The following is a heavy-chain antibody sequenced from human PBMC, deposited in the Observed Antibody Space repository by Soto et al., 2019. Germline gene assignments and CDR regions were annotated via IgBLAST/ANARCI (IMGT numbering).Heavy chain of an antibody. V-gene: IGHV1-69*13. CDR3: ASRMVRGTRGRFDP. CDR1: GGTFSSYA. Sequence: SVKVSWKASGGTFSSYAISWVRQAPGQGLEWMGGIIPIFGTANYAQKLQGRVTITADESTSTAYMELSSLRSEDTAVYYCASRMVRGTRGRFDPWGQGTLVTVSS. CDR2: IIPIFGTA. J-gene: IGHJ5*02. D-gene: IGHD3-10*01.